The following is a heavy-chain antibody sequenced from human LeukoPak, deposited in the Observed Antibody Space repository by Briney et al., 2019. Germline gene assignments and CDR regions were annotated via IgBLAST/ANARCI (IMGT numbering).Heavy chain of an antibody. D-gene: IGHD3-22*01. CDR1: GFTFISSA. CDR3: AARLLNYYDSSGYD. CDR2: IVVGSGNT. J-gene: IGHJ4*02. V-gene: IGHV1-58*02. Sequence: ASVKVSCKASGFTFISSAMQWVRQARGQRLEWIGWIVVGSGNTNYAQKFQERVTITRDMSTSTAYMELSSLRSEDTAVYYCAARLLNYYDSSGYDWGQGTLVTVPS.